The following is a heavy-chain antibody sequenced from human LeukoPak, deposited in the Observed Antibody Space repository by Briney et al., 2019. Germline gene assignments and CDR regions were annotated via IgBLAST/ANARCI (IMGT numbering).Heavy chain of an antibody. CDR2: IYYSGST. CDR1: GGSISSYY. Sequence: SETLSLTCTVSGGSISSYYWSWIRQPPGKGLEWIGYIYYSGSTNYNPSLKSRVTISVDKSKNQFSLNLDSVTAADTAVYYCARVGTGRAAAAGANWFDPWGQGTLVTVSS. V-gene: IGHV4-59*12. J-gene: IGHJ5*02. CDR3: ARVGTGRAAAAGANWFDP. D-gene: IGHD6-13*01.